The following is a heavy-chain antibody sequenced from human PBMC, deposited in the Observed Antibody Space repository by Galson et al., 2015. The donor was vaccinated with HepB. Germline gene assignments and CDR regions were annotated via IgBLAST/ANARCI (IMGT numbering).Heavy chain of an antibody. Sequence: QSGAEMKKPGASVKVSCKASGGTFSSYAISWVRQAPGQGLEWMGGIIPIFGTANYAQKFQGRVTITADKSTSTAYMELSSLRSEDTAVYYCARDTREIKWQWLSHDAFDIWGQGTTVTVSS. V-gene: IGHV1-69*06. CDR2: IIPIFGTA. CDR1: GGTFSSYA. CDR3: ARDTREIKWQWLSHDAFDI. D-gene: IGHD6-19*01. J-gene: IGHJ3*02.